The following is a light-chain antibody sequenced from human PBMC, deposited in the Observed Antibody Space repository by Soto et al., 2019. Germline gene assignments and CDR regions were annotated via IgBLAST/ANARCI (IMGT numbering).Light chain of an antibody. J-gene: IGKJ5*01. CDR2: DAS. CDR3: QQRSNWPPPT. Sequence: EIVLTQSPATLSLSPGERATLSCRASQSVSSYLAWYQQKPGQAPRLLIYDASNRATGIPARFSGSGSGTDFTLTISSLEPEDFAVYYCQQRSNWPPPTFGQGTRLEIK. CDR1: QSVSSY. V-gene: IGKV3-11*01.